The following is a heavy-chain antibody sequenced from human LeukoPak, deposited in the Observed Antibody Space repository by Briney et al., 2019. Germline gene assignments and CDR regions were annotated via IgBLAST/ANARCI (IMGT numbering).Heavy chain of an antibody. Sequence: PGGSLRLSCAASGFTFSSYAMSWARQAPGKGLEWVSAISGSGGSTYYADSVKGRFTISRDNSKNTLYLQMNSLRAEDTAVYYCAKKKGLIVVVPAGPLDYWGQGTLVTVSS. J-gene: IGHJ4*02. CDR3: AKKKGLIVVVPAGPLDY. CDR1: GFTFSSYA. CDR2: ISGSGGST. V-gene: IGHV3-23*01. D-gene: IGHD2-2*01.